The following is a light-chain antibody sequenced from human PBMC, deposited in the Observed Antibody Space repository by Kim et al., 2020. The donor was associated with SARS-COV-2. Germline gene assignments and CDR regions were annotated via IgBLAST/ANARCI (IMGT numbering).Light chain of an antibody. CDR2: DAS. CDR1: QSISSW. CDR3: QQYNSYSLT. J-gene: IGKJ1*01. V-gene: IGKV1-5*01. Sequence: GDRGTITCRASQSISSWLAWYQQKPGKAPKLLIYDASSLESGVPSRFSGSGSGTEFTLTISSLQPDDFATYYCQQYNSYSLTFGQGTKVDIK.